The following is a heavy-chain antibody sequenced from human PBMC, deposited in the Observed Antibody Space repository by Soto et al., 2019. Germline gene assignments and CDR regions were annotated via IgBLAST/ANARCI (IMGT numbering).Heavy chain of an antibody. D-gene: IGHD6-19*01. V-gene: IGHV1-18*01. CDR3: ARVLISGQWLVGDYFDY. CDR2: ISAYNGNT. CDR1: GYTFTSYG. Sequence: ASVKVSCKASGYTFTSYGISWVRQAPGQGLEWMGWISAYNGNTNYAQKLQGRVTMTTDTSTSTAYMELRSLRSDDTAVYYCARVLISGQWLVGDYFDYWGQGTLVTGSS. J-gene: IGHJ4*02.